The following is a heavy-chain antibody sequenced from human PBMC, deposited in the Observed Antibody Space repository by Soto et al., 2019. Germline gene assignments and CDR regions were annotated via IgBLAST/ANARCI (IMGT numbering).Heavy chain of an antibody. J-gene: IGHJ4*02. D-gene: IGHD6-13*01. Sequence: ASVKVSCKASGYTFTSYAMHWVRQAPGQRLEWMGWINAGNGNTKYSQKFQGRVTITRDTSASTAYMELSSLRSEDTAVYYCARWVAAAGRYYFDYWGQGTLVTAPQ. CDR1: GYTFTSYA. CDR2: INAGNGNT. CDR3: ARWVAAAGRYYFDY. V-gene: IGHV1-3*01.